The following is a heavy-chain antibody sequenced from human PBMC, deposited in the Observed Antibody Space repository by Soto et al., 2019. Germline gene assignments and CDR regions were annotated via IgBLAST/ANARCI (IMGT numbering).Heavy chain of an antibody. J-gene: IGHJ6*02. V-gene: IGHV4-34*01. CDR3: ARALVGYCYGCPALDDYYYGMDV. Sequence: PSETLSLTCAVYGGSFSGYYWSWIRQPPGKRLEWIGEINHSGSTNYSPSLKSRVTISVDTSKNQFSLKLSSVTAADTAVYYCARALVGYCYGCPALDDYYYGMDVWGQGTTVTVSS. CDR2: INHSGST. CDR1: GGSFSGYY. D-gene: IGHD5-18*01.